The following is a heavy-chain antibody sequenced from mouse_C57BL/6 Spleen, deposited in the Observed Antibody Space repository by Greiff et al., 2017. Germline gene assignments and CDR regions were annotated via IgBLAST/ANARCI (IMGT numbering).Heavy chain of an antibody. J-gene: IGHJ2*01. CDR1: GYSFTSYY. CDR2: IYPGSGNT. V-gene: IGHV1-66*01. CDR3: ARGYGSAYFDY. D-gene: IGHD1-1*01. Sequence: VKLMESGPELVKPGASVKISCKASGYSFTSYYIHWVKQRPGQGLEWIGWIYPGSGNTKYNEKFKGKATLTADTSSSTASMQLSSLTSEDSAVYYGARGYGSAYFDYWGQGTTLTVSS.